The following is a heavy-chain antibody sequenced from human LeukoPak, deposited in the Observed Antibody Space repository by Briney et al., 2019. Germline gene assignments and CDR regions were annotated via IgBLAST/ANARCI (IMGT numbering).Heavy chain of an antibody. CDR1: GFTFSSYS. D-gene: IGHD3-22*01. V-gene: IGHV3-21*01. CDR3: ARDPFTSGDYYDSSGYSGY. J-gene: IGHJ4*02. Sequence: GGSLRHSXAASGFTFSSYSMNWVRQAPGKGLEWVSSISSSSSYIYYADSVKGRFTISRDNAKNSLYLQMNSLRAEDTAVYYCARDPFTSGDYYDSSGYSGYWGQGTLVTVSS. CDR2: ISSSSSYI.